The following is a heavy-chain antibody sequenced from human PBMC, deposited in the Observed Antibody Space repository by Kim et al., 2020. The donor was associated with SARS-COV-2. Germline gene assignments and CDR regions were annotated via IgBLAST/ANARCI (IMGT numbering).Heavy chain of an antibody. D-gene: IGHD3-10*01. V-gene: IGHV3-23*01. Sequence: WGSLRLSCAASGFTFSSYAMNWVRQAPGKGLEWVSAISVSGGSTYYADSVKGRFTISRDNSKNTLYLQMNSLRAEDTAVYHCAKGSYYYVSGSFDPWGQGTLVTVSS. CDR1: GFTFSSYA. J-gene: IGHJ5*02. CDR2: ISVSGGST. CDR3: AKGSYYYVSGSFDP.